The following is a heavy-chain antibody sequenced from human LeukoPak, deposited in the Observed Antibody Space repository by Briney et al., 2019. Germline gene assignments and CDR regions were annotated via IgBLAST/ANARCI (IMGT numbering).Heavy chain of an antibody. J-gene: IGHJ6*03. Sequence: SETLSLTSAVYGGSFSGYYWSWIRQPPGKGLEWIGEINHSGSTNYNPSLKSRVTISVDTSKNPFSLKLSSVTAADTAVYYCARERYYYYYMDVWGKGTTVTVSS. CDR1: GGSFSGYY. CDR2: INHSGST. V-gene: IGHV4-34*01. CDR3: ARERYYYYYMDV.